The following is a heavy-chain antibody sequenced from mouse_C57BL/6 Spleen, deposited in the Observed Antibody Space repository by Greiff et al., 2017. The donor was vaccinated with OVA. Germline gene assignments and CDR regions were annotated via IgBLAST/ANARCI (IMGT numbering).Heavy chain of an antibody. CDR1: GYTFTSYG. Sequence: QVQLQQSGAELARPGASVKLSCKASGYTFTSYGISWVKQRTGQGLEWIGEIYPRDGNTYYNEKFKGKATLTADKSSSTAYMELRSLTSEDSAVYFCTVLFLDYWGQGTSVTVSS. CDR2: IYPRDGNT. J-gene: IGHJ4*01. V-gene: IGHV1-81*01. CDR3: TVLFLDY.